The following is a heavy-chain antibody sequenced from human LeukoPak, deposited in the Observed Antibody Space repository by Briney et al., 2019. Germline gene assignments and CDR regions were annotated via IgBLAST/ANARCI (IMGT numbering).Heavy chain of an antibody. CDR3: ARALYGDYAK. J-gene: IGHJ4*02. V-gene: IGHV3-23*01. D-gene: IGHD4-17*01. CDR2: ISYSGGST. Sequence: GGTLRLSCAASGFTFSSYGMSWVRQAPGEGLEWVSAISYSGGSTYYADSVKGRFTISRDNSKNTLYLQMNSLRAEDTAVYYCARALYGDYAKWGQGTLVTVSS. CDR1: GFTFSSYG.